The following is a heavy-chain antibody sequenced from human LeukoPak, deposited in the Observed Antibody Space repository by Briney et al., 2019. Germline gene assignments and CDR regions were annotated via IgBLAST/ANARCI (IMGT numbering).Heavy chain of an antibody. V-gene: IGHV3-30*18. CDR3: AKDLQHLVRTLSFDF. CDR2: ISFDGSIE. J-gene: IGHJ4*02. D-gene: IGHD6-13*01. CDR1: GFSFSNYG. Sequence: GRSLRLSCAASGFSFSNYGMHWVRQSPGKGLEWVAVISFDGSIEYYADSVKDRFTISRDDSTNTLYLEMNSLRPEDSALYYCAKDLQHLVRTLSFDFWGQGTLVTVSS.